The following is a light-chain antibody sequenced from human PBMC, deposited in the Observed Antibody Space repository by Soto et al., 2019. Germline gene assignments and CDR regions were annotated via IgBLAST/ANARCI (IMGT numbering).Light chain of an antibody. V-gene: IGLV1-47*01. J-gene: IGLJ2*01. CDR1: SSNIGINY. CDR2: RNN. CDR3: AAWDDSLSGLV. Sequence: QSVLTQPPSTSGTPGQRVTIYCSGSSSNIGINYVYWYQQFPGTAPKLLIQRNNQRPSGVPDRFSGSRSGTSASLAISGLRSEDEAEYYCAAWDDSLSGLVFGGGTKLTVL.